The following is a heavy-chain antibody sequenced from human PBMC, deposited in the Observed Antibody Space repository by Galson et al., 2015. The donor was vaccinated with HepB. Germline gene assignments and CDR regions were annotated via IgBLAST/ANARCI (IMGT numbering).Heavy chain of an antibody. V-gene: IGHV1-2*02. CDR2: INPNSGGT. CDR3: ARGFRLWGGHDAFDI. D-gene: IGHD5-18*01. CDR1: GYTFTGYY. Sequence: SVKVSCKASGYTFTGYYMHWVRQAPGQGLEWMGWINPNSGGTNYAQKFQGRVTMTRDTSISTAYMELSRLRSDDTAVYYCARGFRLWGGHDAFDIWGQGTMVTVSS. J-gene: IGHJ3*02.